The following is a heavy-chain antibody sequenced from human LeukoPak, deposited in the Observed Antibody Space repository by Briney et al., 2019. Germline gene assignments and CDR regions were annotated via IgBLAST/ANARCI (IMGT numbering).Heavy chain of an antibody. V-gene: IGHV3-66*01. Sequence: TGGSLRLSCAATGFTVSSNYMSWVRQAPGKGLEWVSVIYSGGSTYYADSVKGRFTISRDNSKNTLYLQMNSLRAEDTAVYYCARDRFRATVTQYYYYGMDVWGQGTTVTVSS. J-gene: IGHJ6*02. D-gene: IGHD4-17*01. CDR2: IYSGGST. CDR3: ARDRFRATVTQYYYYGMDV. CDR1: GFTVSSNY.